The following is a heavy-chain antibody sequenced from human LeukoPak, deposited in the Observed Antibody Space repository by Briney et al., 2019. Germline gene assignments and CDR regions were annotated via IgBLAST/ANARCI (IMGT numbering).Heavy chain of an antibody. CDR2: ISSSSSTI. V-gene: IGHV3-48*02. D-gene: IGHD3-10*01. CDR1: GFTFSSYS. J-gene: IGHJ3*02. CDR3: ARDTTMVRGVIITGQHAFDI. Sequence: PGGSLRLSCAASGFTFSSYSMNWVRQAPGKGLEWVSYISSSSSTIYYADSVKGRFTISRDNAKNSLYLQMNSLRDEDTAVYYCARDTTMVRGVIITGQHAFDIWGQGTVVTVSS.